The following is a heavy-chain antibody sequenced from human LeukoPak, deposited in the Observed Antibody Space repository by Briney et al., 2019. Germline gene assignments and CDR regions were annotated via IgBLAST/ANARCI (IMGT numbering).Heavy chain of an antibody. CDR2: IIPIFGTA. CDR1: GGTFSSYA. CDR3: ARSMDPYYYYYGMDV. D-gene: IGHD2-8*01. Sequence: SVKVSCKASGGTFSSYAISWVRQAPGQGLEWMGGIIPIFGTANNAQKFRGRVTITADESTSTAYMELSSLRSEDTAVYYCARSMDPYYYYYGMDVWGQGTTVTVSS. V-gene: IGHV1-69*01. J-gene: IGHJ6*02.